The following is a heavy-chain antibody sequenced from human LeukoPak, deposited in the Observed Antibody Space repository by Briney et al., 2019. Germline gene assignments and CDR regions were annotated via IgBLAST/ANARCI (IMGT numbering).Heavy chain of an antibody. CDR1: GFTFSSYW. V-gene: IGHV3-7*03. CDR2: IKQDGSEK. D-gene: IGHD6-19*01. J-gene: IGHJ4*02. Sequence: GGSLRLSCAAAGFTFSSYWMSWVRQAPGKGLEWVANIKQDGSEKYYVDSVKGRFTISRDNSKNTLYLQMNGLRAEATAVYYCARDWLPFDYWGQGTLVTVSS. CDR3: ARDWLPFDY.